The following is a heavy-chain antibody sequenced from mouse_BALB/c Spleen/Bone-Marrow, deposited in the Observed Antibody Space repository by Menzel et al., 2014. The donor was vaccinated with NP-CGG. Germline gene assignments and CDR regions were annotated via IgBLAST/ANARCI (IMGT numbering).Heavy chain of an antibody. D-gene: IGHD2-4*01. Sequence: EVQLVESRPGLVKPSQSLSLTCTVTGYSITSDYAWNWIRQFPGNKLEWMGYISYSGSTSYNPSLKSRISITRDTSKNQFFLQLNSVTTEDTATYYCARYDYDVGYFDYWGQGTTLTVSS. J-gene: IGHJ2*01. V-gene: IGHV3-2*02. CDR2: ISYSGST. CDR3: ARYDYDVGYFDY. CDR1: GYSITSDYA.